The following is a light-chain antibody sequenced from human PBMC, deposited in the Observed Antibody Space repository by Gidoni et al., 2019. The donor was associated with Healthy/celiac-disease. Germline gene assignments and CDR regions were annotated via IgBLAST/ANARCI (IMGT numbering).Light chain of an antibody. V-gene: IGKV3-11*01. CDR3: QQRSNWPAMYT. CDR1: QSVSSY. CDR2: DAS. Sequence: IVLPPSPATLSLSPGERATLSCRASQSVSSYLAWYQQKPGQAPRLLIYDASNRATGITARFSGSGSGTDVTLTISSLEPEDFAVYYCQQRSNWPAMYTFGQXTKLEIK. J-gene: IGKJ2*01.